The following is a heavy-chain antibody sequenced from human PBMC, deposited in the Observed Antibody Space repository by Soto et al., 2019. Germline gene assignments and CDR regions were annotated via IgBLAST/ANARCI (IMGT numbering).Heavy chain of an antibody. V-gene: IGHV4-59*01. CDR1: GGSISSYY. J-gene: IGHJ5*02. CDR3: ARVAAGALRRSNWFGP. Sequence: KPSETLSLTCTVSGGSISSYYWSWIRQPPGKGLEWIGYIYYSGSTNYNPSLKSRVTISVDTSKNQFSLKLSSVNAADTAVYYCARVAAGALRRSNWFGPWGQGTLVTVSS. D-gene: IGHD6-13*01. CDR2: IYYSGST.